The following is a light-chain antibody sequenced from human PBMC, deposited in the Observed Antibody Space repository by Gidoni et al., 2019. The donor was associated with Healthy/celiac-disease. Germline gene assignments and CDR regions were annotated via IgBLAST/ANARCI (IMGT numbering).Light chain of an antibody. Sequence: DLVMTQSPHSLAVSLRERATINCKSSQSVLYSSNNKNYLALYLQKPGQPPQLLIYWASTRESGLPDRFSGSGSGTDFTLTISSLQAEDVVVYYCQQYYSTPLTFGGGTKVEIK. CDR3: QQYYSTPLT. CDR2: WAS. V-gene: IGKV4-1*01. J-gene: IGKJ4*01. CDR1: QSVLYSSNNKNY.